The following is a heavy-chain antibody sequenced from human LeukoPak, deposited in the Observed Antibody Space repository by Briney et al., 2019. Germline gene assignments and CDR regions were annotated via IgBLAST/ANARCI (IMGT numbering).Heavy chain of an antibody. D-gene: IGHD3-22*01. CDR2: ISYDGNTR. J-gene: IGHJ4*02. Sequence: GGSLRLSCLASGFTFSGFSFSNYPMYWVRQAPGKGLEWVAVISYDGNTRYYADSVKGRFTLSRDNSKNTLYLQVNSLRAEDTAVYYCAKAGTMIVVVDRNDYWGQGTLVTVSS. V-gene: IGHV3-30*04. CDR3: AKAGTMIVVVDRNDY. CDR1: GFTFSGFSFSNYP.